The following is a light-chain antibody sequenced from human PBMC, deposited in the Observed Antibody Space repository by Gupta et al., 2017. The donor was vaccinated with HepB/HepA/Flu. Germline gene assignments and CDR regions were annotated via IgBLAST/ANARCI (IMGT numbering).Light chain of an antibody. CDR2: EVT. J-gene: IGLJ3*02. Sequence: QSALTQPASVSGSPGQSISISCTGTGSDVGNFDHVSWYQQHPGKAPTLIIYEVTKRPSGVSNRFSGSKSDNTASLTISGLQTEDEAHYYCYARAGVTVWVFGGGTKVTVL. V-gene: IGLV2-23*02. CDR1: GSDVGNFDH. CDR3: YARAGVTVWV.